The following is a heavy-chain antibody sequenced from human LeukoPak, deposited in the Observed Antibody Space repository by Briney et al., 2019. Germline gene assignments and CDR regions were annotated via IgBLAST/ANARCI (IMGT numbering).Heavy chain of an antibody. V-gene: IGHV1-46*01. CDR3: ARASRVGATPPFDY. Sequence: GASVKVFCKVSGYTLTELSMHWVRQAPGQGLEWMGIINPSGGSTSYAQKFQGRVTMTRDTSTSTVYMELSSLRSEDTAVYYCARASRVGATPPFDYWGQGTLVTVSS. CDR2: INPSGGST. D-gene: IGHD1-26*01. CDR1: GYTLTELS. J-gene: IGHJ4*02.